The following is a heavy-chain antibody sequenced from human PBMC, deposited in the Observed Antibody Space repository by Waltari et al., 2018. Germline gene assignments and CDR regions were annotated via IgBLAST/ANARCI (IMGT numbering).Heavy chain of an antibody. CDR2: TYYRSKWYS. CDR1: GDSVSSNIPA. Sequence: QVQLQQSGPGLVKPSQTPPLTCAISGDSVSSNIPAWNWIRQSPSRGLEWLGRTYYRSKWYSDYSLAVQGRVTINPVTSTNQFSLQLNSVTPEDTAVYYCARDLGWAREFFDFWGQGTLVTVSS. CDR3: ARDLGWAREFFDF. D-gene: IGHD3-10*01. V-gene: IGHV6-1*01. J-gene: IGHJ4*02.